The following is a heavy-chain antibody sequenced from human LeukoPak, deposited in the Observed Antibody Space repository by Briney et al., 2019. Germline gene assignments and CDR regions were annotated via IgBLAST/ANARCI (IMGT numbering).Heavy chain of an antibody. CDR2: VYYSGST. Sequence: SETLSLTCTVSGGSFEHYFWSWIRQPPGKGLEWIGYVYYSGSTDYSPSLKSRLTISADTSKNQFSLKLNSVTAAETAVYYCASHRRSHGSEYWGQGTLVTVSS. V-gene: IGHV4-59*01. J-gene: IGHJ4*02. CDR3: ASHRRSHGSEY. CDR1: GGSFEHYF. D-gene: IGHD3-10*01.